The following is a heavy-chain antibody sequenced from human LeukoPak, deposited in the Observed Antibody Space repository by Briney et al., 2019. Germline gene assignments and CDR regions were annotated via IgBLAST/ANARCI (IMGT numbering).Heavy chain of an antibody. Sequence: SSVTVSCKASGYTFTSYYMHWVRQAPGQELEWMGIINPSGGSTSYAQKFQGRVTMTRDTSTSTVYMELSSLRSEDTAVYYCAREPIAAAGSLNGYFQHWGQGTLVTVSS. CDR2: INPSGGST. CDR3: AREPIAAAGSLNGYFQH. D-gene: IGHD6-13*01. J-gene: IGHJ1*01. V-gene: IGHV1-46*01. CDR1: GYTFTSYY.